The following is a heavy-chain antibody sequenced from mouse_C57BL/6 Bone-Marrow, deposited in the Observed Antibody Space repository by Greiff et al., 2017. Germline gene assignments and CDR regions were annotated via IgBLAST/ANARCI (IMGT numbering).Heavy chain of an antibody. D-gene: IGHD1-1*01. CDR2: IDPENGDT. Sequence: EVMLVESGAELVRPGASVKLSCTASGFNIKDDYMHWVKQRPEQGLEWIGWIDPENGDTEYASKFQGKATITADTSSNTAYLQLSSLTSEDTAVYYCTTLTTVVATDYAMDYWGQGTSVTVSS. CDR1: GFNIKDDY. CDR3: TTLTTVVATDYAMDY. V-gene: IGHV14-4*01. J-gene: IGHJ4*01.